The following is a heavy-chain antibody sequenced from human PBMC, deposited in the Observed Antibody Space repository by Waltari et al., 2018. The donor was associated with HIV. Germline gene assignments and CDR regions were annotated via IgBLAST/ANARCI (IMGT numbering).Heavy chain of an antibody. CDR3: ARAAVAGPREFDY. J-gene: IGHJ4*02. V-gene: IGHV4-39*01. D-gene: IGHD6-19*01. CDR1: GGSISSSSYY. CDR2: IYYSGST. Sequence: QLQLQESGPGLVKPSETLSLTCTVSGGSISSSSYYWGWIRQPPGKGLEWIGSIYYSGSTYYNPSLKSRVTISVDTSKNQFSLKLSSVTAADTAVYYCARAAVAGPREFDYWGQGTLVTVSS.